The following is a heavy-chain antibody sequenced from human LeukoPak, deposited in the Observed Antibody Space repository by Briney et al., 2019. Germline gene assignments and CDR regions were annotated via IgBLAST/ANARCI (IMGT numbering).Heavy chain of an antibody. CDR3: ARSMRTMIVVVMRGNWFDP. V-gene: IGHV4-34*01. CDR1: GGSFSGYY. CDR2: INHSGST. D-gene: IGHD3-22*01. J-gene: IGHJ5*02. Sequence: SETLSLTCAVYGGSFSGYYWSWIRQPPGKGLEWIGEINHSGSTNYNPSLKSRVTISVDTSKNQFSLKLSSVTAADTAVNYCARSMRTMIVVVMRGNWFDPWGQGTLVTVSS.